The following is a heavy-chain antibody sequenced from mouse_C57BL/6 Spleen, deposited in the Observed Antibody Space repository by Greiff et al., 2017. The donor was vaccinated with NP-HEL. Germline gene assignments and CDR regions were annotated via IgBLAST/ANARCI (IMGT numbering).Heavy chain of an antibody. J-gene: IGHJ2*01. V-gene: IGHV1-82*01. CDR2: IYPGGGDT. Sequence: VQLQQSGPELVKPGASVKISCKASGYAFSSSWMNWVKQRPGKGLEWIGRIYPGGGDTNYNGKFKGKATLTADKSSSTAYMQLSSLTSEDSEVYVWARGETTVGDKFHFDYWGQGTTLTVSS. CDR1: GYAFSSSW. CDR3: ARGETTVGDKFHFDY. D-gene: IGHD1-1*01.